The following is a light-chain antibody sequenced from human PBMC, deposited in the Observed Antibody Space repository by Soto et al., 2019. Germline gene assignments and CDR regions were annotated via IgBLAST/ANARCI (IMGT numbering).Light chain of an antibody. V-gene: IGKV3D-15*01. Sequence: EIVLTQSPGTLSLSPGERATLSCRASQSVSAGYFAWYQQKPGQAPRLLIYGASTRATGIPARFSGSGSGTEFTLTISNLQSEDFAVYFCQQYHNWPPITFGQGTRLEIK. CDR3: QQYHNWPPIT. CDR1: QSVSAGY. CDR2: GAS. J-gene: IGKJ5*01.